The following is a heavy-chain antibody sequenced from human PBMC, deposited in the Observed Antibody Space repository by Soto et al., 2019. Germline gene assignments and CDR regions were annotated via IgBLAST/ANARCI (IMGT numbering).Heavy chain of an antibody. V-gene: IGHV4-59*01. CDR3: ARDNYDILTGYYNNWFDP. CDR1: GGSISSYY. D-gene: IGHD3-9*01. Sequence: SETLSLTCTVSGGSISSYYWSWIRQPPGKGLEWIGYIYYSGSTNYNPSLKSRVTISVDTSKNHFSLKLSSVTAADTAVYYCARDNYDILTGYYNNWFDPWGQGTLVTVSS. J-gene: IGHJ5*02. CDR2: IYYSGST.